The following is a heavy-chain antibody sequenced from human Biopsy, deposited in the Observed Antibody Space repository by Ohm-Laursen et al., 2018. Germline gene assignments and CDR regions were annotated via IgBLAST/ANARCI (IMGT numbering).Heavy chain of an antibody. CDR2: ISPSGATT. J-gene: IGHJ6*02. Sequence: ASVKVSCKASGNTFATYHIHWARQAPGQGLEWMGVISPSGATTSFSRKFQGRITMTRDTSTGTVYMDLNSLGSEDTAVYYCARAGVGSDGTDSYYYGMDVWGPGTTVTVSS. CDR1: GNTFATYH. CDR3: ARAGVGSDGTDSYYYGMDV. D-gene: IGHD5-24*01. V-gene: IGHV1-46*01.